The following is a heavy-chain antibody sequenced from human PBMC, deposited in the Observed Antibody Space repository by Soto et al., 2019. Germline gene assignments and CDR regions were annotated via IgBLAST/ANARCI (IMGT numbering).Heavy chain of an antibody. CDR3: ARGNRITMVQGKPRGHLDV. J-gene: IGHJ6*03. CDR2: INHSGST. Sequence: SEPLSQERGVWEEWISGCSWCCIRQPPGKGLEWIGEINHSGSTNYNPSLKSRVTISVDTSKNQFSLKLSSVTAADTAVYYCARGNRITMVQGKPRGHLDVWGKGTTVTVFS. V-gene: IGHV4-34*01. D-gene: IGHD3-10*01. CDR1: EEWISGCS.